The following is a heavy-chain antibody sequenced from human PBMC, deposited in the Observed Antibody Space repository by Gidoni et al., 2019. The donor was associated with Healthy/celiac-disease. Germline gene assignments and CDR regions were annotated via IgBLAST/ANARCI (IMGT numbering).Heavy chain of an antibody. CDR1: GFTFSSYA. V-gene: IGHV3-23*01. D-gene: IGHD3-22*01. Sequence: EVQLLESGGGLVQPGGSLRLSCAASGFTFSSYAMSWVRQAPGKGLEWVSAISGSGGSTYYADSVKGRFTISRDNAKNTLYLQMNSLRAEDTAVYYCAKAGYYDSTRSYYFDYWGQGTLVTVSS. J-gene: IGHJ4*02. CDR3: AKAGYYDSTRSYYFDY. CDR2: ISGSGGST.